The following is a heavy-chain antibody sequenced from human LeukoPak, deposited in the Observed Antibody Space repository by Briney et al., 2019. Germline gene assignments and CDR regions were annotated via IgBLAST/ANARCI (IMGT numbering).Heavy chain of an antibody. CDR3: ARSGYSYDRFDY. CDR2: INPNSGGT. V-gene: IGHV1-2*02. CDR1: GYTFTGYY. D-gene: IGHD5-18*01. Sequence: ASVKVSCKTSGYTFTGYYMHWVRQAPGQGLEWMGWINPNSGGTNYAQKFQGRVTMTRDTSISTAYMELSRLRSDDTAVYYCARSGYSYDRFDYWGQGTLVTVSS. J-gene: IGHJ4*02.